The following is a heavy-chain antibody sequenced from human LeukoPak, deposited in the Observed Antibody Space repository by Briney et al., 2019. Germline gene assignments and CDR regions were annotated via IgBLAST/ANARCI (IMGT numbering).Heavy chain of an antibody. CDR3: AKASRGGAVHFDY. CDR2: ITGSGTGT. Sequence: GGSLRLSCAVSGFTFSSYAMSWVRQAPGKGLEWVSAITGSGTGTYYADSVKGQFTISRDNSKNTLCLQMNSLRAEDTAIYYCAKASRGGAVHFDYWGQGTLVTVSS. D-gene: IGHD6-19*01. CDR1: GFTFSSYA. J-gene: IGHJ4*02. V-gene: IGHV3-23*01.